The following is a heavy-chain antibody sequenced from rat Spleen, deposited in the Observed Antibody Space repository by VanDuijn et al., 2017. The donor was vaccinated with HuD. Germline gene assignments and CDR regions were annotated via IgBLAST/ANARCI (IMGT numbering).Heavy chain of an antibody. CDR2: ISTGGGNT. D-gene: IGHD1-9*01. Sequence: EVQLVESGGGLVQPGRSLKLSCAASGFTFSSSGMAWVRQSPTKVLEWVASISTGGGNTYYRDSVKGRFTISRDNAENTLSLQMDSLRSEDTATYYCARRHYGYTDYFDYWGQGVMVTVSS. J-gene: IGHJ2*01. CDR1: GFTFSSSG. V-gene: IGHV5S13*01. CDR3: ARRHYGYTDYFDY.